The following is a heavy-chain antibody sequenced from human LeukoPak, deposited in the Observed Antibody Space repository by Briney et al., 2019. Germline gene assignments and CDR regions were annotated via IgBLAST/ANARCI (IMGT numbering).Heavy chain of an antibody. D-gene: IGHD4-17*01. CDR2: MNPNSGNT. J-gene: IGHJ4*02. CDR3: ARYGDYEVAIDY. Sequence: ASVKVSCKASGYTFTSYDINWVRQATGQGLEWMGWMNPNSGNTGYAQKFQGRVTMTRNTSISTAYMELSSLRSEDTAVYYCARYGDYEVAIDYWGQGTLVTVSS. V-gene: IGHV1-8*01. CDR1: GYTFTSYD.